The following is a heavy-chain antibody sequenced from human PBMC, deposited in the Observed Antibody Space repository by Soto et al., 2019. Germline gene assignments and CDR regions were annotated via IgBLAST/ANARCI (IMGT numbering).Heavy chain of an antibody. CDR1: GGSFSGYY. J-gene: IGHJ5*02. CDR3: ARGLGSSRAGWFDP. CDR2: INHSGST. Sequence: KTSETPSLNCAVYGGSFSGYYWSWIRQPPGKGLEWIGEINHSGSTNYNPSLKSRVTISVDTSKNQFSLKLSSVTAADTAVYYCARGLGSSRAGWFDPWGQGTLVTVSS. D-gene: IGHD6-13*01. V-gene: IGHV4-34*01.